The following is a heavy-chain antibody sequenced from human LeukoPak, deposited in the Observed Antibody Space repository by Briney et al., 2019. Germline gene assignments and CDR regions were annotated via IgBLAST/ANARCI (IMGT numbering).Heavy chain of an antibody. CDR1: GGSISSGGYY. D-gene: IGHD3-3*01. CDR3: ATTRTYYDFWNYCMDV. V-gene: IGHV4-30-2*01. J-gene: IGHJ6*03. CDR2: IYHSGST. Sequence: SQTLSLTCTVSGGSISSGGYYWSWIRQPPGKGLEWIGYIYHSGSTYYNPSLKSRVTTSVDRSKNQFSLKLSSVTAADTAVYYCATTRTYYDFWNYCMDVWGKGTTVTVSS.